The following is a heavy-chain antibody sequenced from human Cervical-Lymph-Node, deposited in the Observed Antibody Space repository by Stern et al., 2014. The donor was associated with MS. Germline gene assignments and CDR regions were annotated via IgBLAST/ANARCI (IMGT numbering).Heavy chain of an antibody. Sequence: VTLKESGPALVKPTHTLTLTCTVSGFSLTTNGICVTWIRQPPGKALEWLAITVCDAATYSSTALKTRLTISTDTSKNQVVLTMTDMDPVDTATYYCARVVAVAGIFDYWGQGTLVTVSS. V-gene: IGHV2-70*01. CDR2: TVCDAAT. CDR1: GFSLTTNGIC. CDR3: ARVVAVAGIFDY. J-gene: IGHJ4*02. D-gene: IGHD6-19*01.